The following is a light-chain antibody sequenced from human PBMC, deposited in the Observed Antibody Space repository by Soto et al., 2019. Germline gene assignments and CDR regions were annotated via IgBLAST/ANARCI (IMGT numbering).Light chain of an antibody. V-gene: IGLV2-8*01. CDR1: SSDVGGYNS. J-gene: IGLJ2*01. CDR2: EVT. Sequence: QSVLTQPPSASGSPGQSVTISCTGTSSDVGGYNSVSWYQQHPGKAPKLMIYEVTKRPSGVPDRFSGSKSGHTASLTVSGIQAEDEADYYCSSYAGSTNLVFGGGTQLTVL. CDR3: SSYAGSTNLV.